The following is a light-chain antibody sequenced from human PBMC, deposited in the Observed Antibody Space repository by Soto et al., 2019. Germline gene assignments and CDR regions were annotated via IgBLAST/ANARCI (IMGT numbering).Light chain of an antibody. CDR2: KAS. CDR1: QSISSW. Sequence: DIQMTQSPSTLSASVGDRVTITCRASQSISSWLAWYQQKPGKAPKLLIYKASSVESGVPSRFSGSGSGTEFTLTISSLQPDDFATYYCQQYNSAPWTFGLGTKVEIK. CDR3: QQYNSAPWT. V-gene: IGKV1-5*03. J-gene: IGKJ1*01.